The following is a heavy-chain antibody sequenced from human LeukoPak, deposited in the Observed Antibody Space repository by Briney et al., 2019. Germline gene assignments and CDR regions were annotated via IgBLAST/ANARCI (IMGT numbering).Heavy chain of an antibody. J-gene: IGHJ4*02. CDR2: IYHSGST. CDR1: GGSISSGGYY. CDR3: ARGITGTFDY. V-gene: IGHV4-30-2*01. D-gene: IGHD1-7*01. Sequence: SETLSLTCTVSGGSISSGGYYWSWIRQPPGKGLEWIGYIYHSGSTYYNPSLKSRVTISVDRSKNQFSLELSSVTAADTAVYYCARGITGTFDYWGQGTLVTVSS.